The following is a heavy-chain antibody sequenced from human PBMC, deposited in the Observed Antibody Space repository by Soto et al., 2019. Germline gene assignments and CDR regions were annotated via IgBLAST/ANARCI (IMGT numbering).Heavy chain of an antibody. CDR3: ARQKVLWFGERRAYGMDV. V-gene: IGHV4-34*01. D-gene: IGHD3-10*01. J-gene: IGHJ6*02. CDR1: GGSFSGYY. Sequence: SETMSLTCAVYGGSFSGYYWSWIRQPPGKGLEWIGEINHSGSTNYNPSLKSRVTISVDTSKNQFSLKLSSVTAADTAVYYCARQKVLWFGERRAYGMDVWGQGTTVT. CDR2: INHSGST.